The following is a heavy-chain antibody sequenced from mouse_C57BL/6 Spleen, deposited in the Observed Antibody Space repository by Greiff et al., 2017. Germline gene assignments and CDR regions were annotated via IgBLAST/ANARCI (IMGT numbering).Heavy chain of an antibody. J-gene: IGHJ4*01. D-gene: IGHD2-4*01. CDR1: GYTFTSYT. V-gene: IGHV1-4*01. CDR3: ARGGLRQGDYAMDY. CDR2: INPSSGYT. Sequence: VKLQESGAELARPGASVKMSCKASGYTFTSYTMHWVKQRPGQGLEWIGYINPSSGYTKYNQKFKDKATLTADKSSSTAYMQLSSLTSEDSAVYYCARGGLRQGDYAMDYWGQGTSVTVSS.